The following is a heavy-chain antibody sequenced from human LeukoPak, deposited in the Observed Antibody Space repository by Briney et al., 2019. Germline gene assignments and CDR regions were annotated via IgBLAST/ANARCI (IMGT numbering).Heavy chain of an antibody. V-gene: IGHV1-46*01. CDR2: IYPRDGST. CDR1: GYTFTSNY. J-gene: IGHJ4*02. CDR3: ARDQEGFDH. Sequence: ASVKVSCKASGYTFTSNYIHWVRQAPGQGLEWMGMIYPRDGSTSYAQKSQGRVTVTRDTSTSTVHMELSGLRSEDTAVYYCARDQEGFDHWGQGTLVTVSS.